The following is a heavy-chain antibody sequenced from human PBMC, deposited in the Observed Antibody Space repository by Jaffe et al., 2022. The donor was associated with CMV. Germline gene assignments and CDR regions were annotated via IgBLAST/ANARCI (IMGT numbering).Heavy chain of an antibody. Sequence: QVQLQQSGPGLVKPSQTLSLTCAISGDSVSSNSAAWNWIRQSPSRGLEWLGRTYYRSKWYNDYAVSVKSRITINPDTSKNQFSLQLNSVTPEDTAVYYCARIVVVPAAMGPYYYYYMDVWGKGTTVTVSS. CDR1: GDSVSSNSAA. V-gene: IGHV6-1*01. CDR2: TYYRSKWYN. D-gene: IGHD2-2*01. J-gene: IGHJ6*03. CDR3: ARIVVVPAAMGPYYYYYMDV.